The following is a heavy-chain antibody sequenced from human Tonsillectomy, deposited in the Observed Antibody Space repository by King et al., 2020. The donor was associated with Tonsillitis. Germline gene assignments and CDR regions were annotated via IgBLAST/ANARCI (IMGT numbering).Heavy chain of an antibody. D-gene: IGHD4-17*01. CDR2: ISYDGSNE. V-gene: IGHV3-33*05. CDR3: ARAQGHYSGDYILTAFDI. Sequence: VQLVESGGGVVQPGRSLRLSCAASGFTFSSYGMHWVRQAPGKGLEWVAVISYDGSNEYYADSVKGRFTISRDNSKNTLCLQMNSLRAEDTAVYYCARAQGHYSGDYILTAFDIWGKGTMVTVSS. J-gene: IGHJ3*02. CDR1: GFTFSSYG.